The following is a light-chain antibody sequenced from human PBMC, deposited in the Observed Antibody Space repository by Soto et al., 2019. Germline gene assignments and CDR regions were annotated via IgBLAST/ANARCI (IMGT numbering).Light chain of an antibody. J-gene: IGLJ1*01. CDR2: EVS. Sequence: QSVLTQPASVSGSPGQSIAISCTGTSSDVGGYSYVSWYQQQPGKAPKLMIYEVSKRPSGVSNRFSGSKSGNTASLTISGLQAEDEADYYCCSYAGSSTFYVFGTGTKVTVL. V-gene: IGLV2-23*02. CDR3: CSYAGSSTFYV. CDR1: SSDVGGYSY.